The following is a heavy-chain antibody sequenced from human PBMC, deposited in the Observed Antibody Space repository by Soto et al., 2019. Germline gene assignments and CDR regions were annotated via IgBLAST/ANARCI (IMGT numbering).Heavy chain of an antibody. Sequence: QVQLVQSGAEVKKPGASVKVSCKASGYTFTSYGISWVRQAPGQGLEWMGWIRAYNGNTNYAQKLKGRVTITTDTSTSTAYMELRSPRSDDTAVYDCARERGYYGSGSYPADYWGQGTLVTVSS. J-gene: IGHJ4*02. V-gene: IGHV1-18*01. CDR1: GYTFTSYG. D-gene: IGHD3-10*01. CDR2: IRAYNGNT. CDR3: ARERGYYGSGSYPADY.